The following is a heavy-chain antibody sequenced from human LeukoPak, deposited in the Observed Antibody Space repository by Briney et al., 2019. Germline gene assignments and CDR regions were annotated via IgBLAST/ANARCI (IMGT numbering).Heavy chain of an antibody. CDR2: ISSSSSYI. J-gene: IGHJ4*02. CDR3: ARGRKPRAIVATRGGRYFDY. CDR1: GFTFSSYS. V-gene: IGHV3-21*01. D-gene: IGHD5-12*01. Sequence: GGSLRLSCAASGFTFSSYSMNWVRQAPGKGLEWVSSISSSSSYIYYADSVKGRFTISRDNAKNSLYLQMNSLRAEDTAVYYCARGRKPRAIVATRGGRYFDYWGQGTLVTVSS.